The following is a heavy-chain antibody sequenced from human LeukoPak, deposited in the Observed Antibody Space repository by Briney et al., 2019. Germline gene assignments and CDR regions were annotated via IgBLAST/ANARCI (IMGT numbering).Heavy chain of an antibody. Sequence: PGGSLRLSCAASGFTFSSYWMHWVRHAPGKGPVWVSRINSDGSSRSYADSVKGRYTISRDNAKNTLYLQMNSLRAEDTAVYYCARARGYSYGDVDYWGQGTLVTVSS. CDR2: INSDGSSR. V-gene: IGHV3-74*01. J-gene: IGHJ4*02. CDR1: GFTFSSYW. D-gene: IGHD5-18*01. CDR3: ARARGYSYGDVDY.